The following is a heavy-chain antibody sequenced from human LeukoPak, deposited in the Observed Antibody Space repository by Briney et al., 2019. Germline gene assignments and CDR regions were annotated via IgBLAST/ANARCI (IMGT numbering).Heavy chain of an antibody. CDR2: ISGSGGST. V-gene: IGHV3-23*01. D-gene: IGHD5-18*01. CDR1: GLTFSSYA. J-gene: IGHJ4*02. Sequence: GGSLRLSCAASGLTFSSYAMSWVRQAPGKGLEWVSGISGSGGSTYYVDSVKGRFTISRDNSKNTLYLQMSSLRAEDTAVYYCAKDSRGYTYGIFDYWGQGTLVTVSS. CDR3: AKDSRGYTYGIFDY.